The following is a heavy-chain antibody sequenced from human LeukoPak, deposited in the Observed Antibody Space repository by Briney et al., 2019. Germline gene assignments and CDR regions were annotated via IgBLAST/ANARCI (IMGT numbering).Heavy chain of an antibody. J-gene: IGHJ4*02. CDR1: GYTFTSYG. CDR2: ISAYNGNT. D-gene: IGHD3-9*01. V-gene: IGHV1-18*04. CDR3: ARGAPLLRYFGWFDLGYFDY. Sequence: GASVKVSCKASGYTFTSYGISWVRQAPGQGLEWMGWISAYNGNTNYAQKLQGRVTMTTDTSTSTAYMELRSLRSDDTAVYYCARGAPLLRYFGWFDLGYFDYWGQGTLVTVSS.